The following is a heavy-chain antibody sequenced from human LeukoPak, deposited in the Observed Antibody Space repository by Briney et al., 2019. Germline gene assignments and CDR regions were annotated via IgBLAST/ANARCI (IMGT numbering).Heavy chain of an antibody. J-gene: IGHJ4*02. CDR1: GFTFSSYP. D-gene: IGHD2-2*01. CDR2: IKQDGSEN. CDR3: TRGFVPAAI. Sequence: GGSLRLSCAASGFTFSSYPMSWVRQAPGKGLEWVANIKQDGSENYYVASVNGRFTISNENAKNSFYLQMTVLRADATAVYCCTRGFVPAAIWGQGTLVTVSS. V-gene: IGHV3-7*01.